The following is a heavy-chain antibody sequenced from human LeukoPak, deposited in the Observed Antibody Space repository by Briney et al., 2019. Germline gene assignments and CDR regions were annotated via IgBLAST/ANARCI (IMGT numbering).Heavy chain of an antibody. J-gene: IGHJ4*02. CDR1: GYTLTELS. V-gene: IGHV1-24*01. Sequence: ASVKVSCKVSGYTLTELSMHWVRQAPGKGLERMGGFDPEDGETIYAQKFQGRVTMTEDTSTDTAYTELSSLRSEDTAVYYCATLEYSSSWYGYWGQGTLVTVSS. CDR3: ATLEYSSSWYGY. D-gene: IGHD6-13*01. CDR2: FDPEDGET.